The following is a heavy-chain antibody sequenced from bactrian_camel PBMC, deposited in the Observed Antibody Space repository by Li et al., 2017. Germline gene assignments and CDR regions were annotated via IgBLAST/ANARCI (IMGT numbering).Heavy chain of an antibody. CDR3: AADYGAYCAYKY. CDR2: ITSNGWT. J-gene: IGHJ4*01. D-gene: IGHD6*01. V-gene: IGHV3S53*01. Sequence: HVQLVESGGGSVQAGGSLRLSCAASEYTSRYCMGWFRQAPGKERERVATITSNGWTSYVDSVKGRFTISKDNAKNTLYLQMSSLKPEDTGMYYCAADYGAYCAYKYWGQGTQVTVS. CDR1: EYTSRYC.